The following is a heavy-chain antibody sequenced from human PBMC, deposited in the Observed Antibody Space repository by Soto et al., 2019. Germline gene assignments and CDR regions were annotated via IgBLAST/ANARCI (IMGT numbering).Heavy chain of an antibody. J-gene: IGHJ4*02. D-gene: IGHD4-4*01. V-gene: IGHV3-23*01. CDR2: LSGGGGST. CDR1: GFTFSSYA. CDR3: AKGVSAVNNRPFDY. Sequence: PGGSLRLSCAASGFTFSSYAMSWVRQAPGKGLEWVSALSGGGGSTYYADSAKGRFTISRDNSKNTLYLQMNSLRAEDTAIYYCAKGVSAVNNRPFDYWGQGTLVTVSS.